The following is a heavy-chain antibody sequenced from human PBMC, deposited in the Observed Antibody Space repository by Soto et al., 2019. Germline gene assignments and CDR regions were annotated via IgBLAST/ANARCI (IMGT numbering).Heavy chain of an antibody. Sequence: LSLTCTGSGGSMSANYWTWIRQSPGKGLERIGYIYYTGSTKYNPSLKSRVTISLDTSKNQFSLRLTSVTSADTAVYYCARGGSYGDFFDYWRQGTQVTVSS. CDR2: IYYTGST. CDR3: ARGGSYGDFFDY. V-gene: IGHV4-59*01. CDR1: GGSMSANY. J-gene: IGHJ4*02. D-gene: IGHD4-17*01.